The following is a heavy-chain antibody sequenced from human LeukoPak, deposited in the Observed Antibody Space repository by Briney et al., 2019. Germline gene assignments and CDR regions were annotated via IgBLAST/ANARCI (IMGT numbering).Heavy chain of an antibody. CDR1: GGSFSGYY. CDR2: IYHSGST. V-gene: IGHV4-30-2*01. CDR3: AKGISRSWFDP. D-gene: IGHD2-2*01. Sequence: PSETLSLTCAVYGGSFSGYYWSWIRQPPGRGLEWIGYIYHSGSTYYNPSLKSRVTISVDRSKNQFSLKLSSVTAADTAVYYCAKGISRSWFDPWGQGTLVTVSS. J-gene: IGHJ5*02.